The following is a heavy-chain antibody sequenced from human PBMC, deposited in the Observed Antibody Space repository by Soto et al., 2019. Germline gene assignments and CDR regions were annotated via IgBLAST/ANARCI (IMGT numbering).Heavy chain of an antibody. CDR3: ARVITISNWFEP. J-gene: IGHJ5*02. CDR2: ISYDGSNK. Sequence: GGSLRLSCAASGFTFSSYAMHWVRQAPGKGLEWVAVISYDGSNKYYADSVKGRFTISRDNSKNTLYLQMNSLRAEDTAVYYCARVITISNWFEPWGQGTLVNVSS. V-gene: IGHV3-30-3*01. CDR1: GFTFSSYA. D-gene: IGHD3-3*01.